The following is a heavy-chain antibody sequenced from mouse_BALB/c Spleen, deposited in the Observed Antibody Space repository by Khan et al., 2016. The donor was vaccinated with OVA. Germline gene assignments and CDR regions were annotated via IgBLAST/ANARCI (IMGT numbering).Heavy chain of an antibody. D-gene: IGHD2-13*01. CDR1: GYSFTGYF. V-gene: IGHV1-20*02. CDR3: TRIYRGDFDY. Sequence: EVQLQESGPEVVRPGASVKISYTASGYSFTGYFMNWVMQSHGKSLEWIGRINPHIGETFYNQRFKDQATLTVDESSSTAHMELRSLASEDSAVYYCTRIYRGDFDYWGQGTTLTVSP. J-gene: IGHJ2*01. CDR2: INPHIGET.